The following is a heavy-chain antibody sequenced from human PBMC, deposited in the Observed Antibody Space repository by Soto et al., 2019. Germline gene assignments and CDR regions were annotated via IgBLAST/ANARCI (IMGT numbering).Heavy chain of an antibody. V-gene: IGHV3-23*01. CDR2: ISGSGGST. Sequence: SGGSLRLSCAACGFTFSSSAMSWFRQAPGKGLEWVSAISGSGGSTYYADSVKGRFTISRDNSKNTLYLQMNSLRAEDTAVYYCARDFSRCSTSCYSLPYYYYGMDVWGQGTTVTVSS. D-gene: IGHD2-2*02. CDR1: GFTFSSSA. J-gene: IGHJ6*02. CDR3: ARDFSRCSTSCYSLPYYYYGMDV.